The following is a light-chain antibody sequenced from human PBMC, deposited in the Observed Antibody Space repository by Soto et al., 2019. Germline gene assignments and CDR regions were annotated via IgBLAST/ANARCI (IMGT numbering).Light chain of an antibody. J-gene: IGKJ1*01. V-gene: IGKV3-20*01. CDR2: GAS. Sequence: ESVLTQSPGTLSLSPGERATLSCRASQRIGSSFLAWYQQKPGQAPRLLIYGASNRATGITDRFSGSGSGIEFTLTISRLEPEDSAVYYCQQYGSALKWTFGQGTKVEI. CDR3: QQYGSALKWT. CDR1: QRIGSSF.